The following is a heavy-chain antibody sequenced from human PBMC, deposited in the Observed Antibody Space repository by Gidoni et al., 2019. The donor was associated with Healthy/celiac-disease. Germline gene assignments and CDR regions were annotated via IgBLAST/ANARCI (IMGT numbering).Heavy chain of an antibody. J-gene: IGHJ6*04. V-gene: IGHV1-2*02. CDR1: GYPFPGHH. CDR2: INPNSGGT. CDR3: ARPSGYDSLYYYYGMDV. Sequence: QVQLVQSGAEVKKPGASVKVACRASGYPFPGHHMHGVRQAPGQGLEWMGWINPNSGGTNYAQKFQGRVTMTRDTSISTAYMELSRLRSDDTAVYYCARPSGYDSLYYYYGMDVWGKGTTVTVSS. D-gene: IGHD5-12*01.